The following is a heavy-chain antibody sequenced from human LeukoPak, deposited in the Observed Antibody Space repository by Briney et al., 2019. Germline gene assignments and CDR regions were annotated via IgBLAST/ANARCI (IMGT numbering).Heavy chain of an antibody. CDR2: INHSGST. CDR1: GGSISSYY. V-gene: IGHV4-34*01. D-gene: IGHD6-13*01. J-gene: IGHJ4*02. CDR3: ARGDSSWLIDY. Sequence: SETLSLTCTVSGGSISSYYWSWIRQPPGKGLEWIGEINHSGSTNYNPSLKSRVTISVDTSKNQFSLKLSSVTAADTAVYYCARGDSSWLIDYWGQGTLVTVSS.